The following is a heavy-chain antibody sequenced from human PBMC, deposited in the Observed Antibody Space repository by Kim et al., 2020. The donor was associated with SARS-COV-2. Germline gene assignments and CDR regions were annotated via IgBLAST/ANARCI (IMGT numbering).Heavy chain of an antibody. D-gene: IGHD4-17*01. V-gene: IGHV3-15*01. CDR3: TTDRDDYGDLNYYYGMDV. J-gene: IGHJ6*02. Sequence: GGSLRLSCAASGFTFSNAWMSWVRQAPGKGLEWVGRIKSKTDGGTTDYAAPVKGRFTISRDDSKNTLYLQMNSLKTEDTAVYYCTTDRDDYGDLNYYYGMDVWGQGTTVTVSS. CDR1: GFTFSNAW. CDR2: IKSKTDGGTT.